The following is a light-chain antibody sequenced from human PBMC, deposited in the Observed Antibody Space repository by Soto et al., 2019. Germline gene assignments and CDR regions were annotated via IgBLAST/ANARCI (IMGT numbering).Light chain of an antibody. J-gene: IGLJ2*01. Sequence: QSALTQPASVSGSPGQSITISCTGTSSDIGVYNYVSWYQQHPGKAPKLMIYDVTKRPSGVSNRFSGSKSGNTASLTISGLPTEDEADYYCTSYRGSGIFEVFGGGTKLTVL. V-gene: IGLV2-14*01. CDR3: TSYRGSGIFEV. CDR1: SSDIGVYNY. CDR2: DVT.